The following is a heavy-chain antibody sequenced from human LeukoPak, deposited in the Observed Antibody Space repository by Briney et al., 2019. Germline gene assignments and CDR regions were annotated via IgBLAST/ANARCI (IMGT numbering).Heavy chain of an antibody. Sequence: PSETLSLTCSVSGGSFSSYDWSWIRQPAGKGLEWIGRIYSSGSTNYNPSLKSRVTMSADTSKNQFSLKLNSVTAADTAVYYCARGDPGMKGMDVWGQGTTVTVSS. CDR3: ARGDPGMKGMDV. J-gene: IGHJ6*02. V-gene: IGHV4-4*07. CDR1: GGSFSSYD. D-gene: IGHD3-10*01. CDR2: IYSSGST.